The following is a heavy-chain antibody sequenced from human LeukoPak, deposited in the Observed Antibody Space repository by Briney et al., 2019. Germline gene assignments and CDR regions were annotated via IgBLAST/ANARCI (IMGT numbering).Heavy chain of an antibody. J-gene: IGHJ4*02. V-gene: IGHV4-39*01. Sequence: SETLSLTCTVSGGSISSSSYYWGWLRQPPGKGLERIGSIYYSGSTYYNPSLKSRVTISVNTSKNQFSLKLSSVTAADTAVYYCARHRSGWLQSSFDYWGQGTLVTVSS. CDR1: GGSISSSSYY. CDR2: IYYSGST. CDR3: ARHRSGWLQSSFDY. D-gene: IGHD5-24*01.